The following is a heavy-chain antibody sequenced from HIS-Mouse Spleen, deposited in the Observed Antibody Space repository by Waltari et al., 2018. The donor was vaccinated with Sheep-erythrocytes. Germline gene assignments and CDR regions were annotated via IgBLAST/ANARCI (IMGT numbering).Heavy chain of an antibody. CDR2: INHSGNT. D-gene: IGHD6-6*01. CDR1: GGSFSGYY. CDR3: ARALSIAARPNWFDP. J-gene: IGHJ5*02. V-gene: IGHV4-34*01. Sequence: QVQLQQWGAGLLKPSETLSLTCAVYGGSFSGYYWSWIRQPPGKGVEWIGEINHSGNTNYTPSLKSRVTISVDTSKNQFSLKLSSVTAADTAVYYCARALSIAARPNWFDPWGQGTLVTVSS.